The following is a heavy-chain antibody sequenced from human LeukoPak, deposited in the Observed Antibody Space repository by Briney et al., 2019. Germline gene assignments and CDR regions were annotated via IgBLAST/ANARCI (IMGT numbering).Heavy chain of an antibody. D-gene: IGHD2-2*02. Sequence: ASVKVSCKASGYTFTSYAIHWVRQAPGQSLEWMGWINGGNGNTIYSQKFQGRVTITRDASASTAYMELSSLRSEDTAVYYCARGVGAAAILQYFDLWGPGTLVTVSS. CDR1: GYTFTSYA. CDR2: INGGNGNT. CDR3: ARGVGAAAILQYFDL. V-gene: IGHV1-3*01. J-gene: IGHJ2*01.